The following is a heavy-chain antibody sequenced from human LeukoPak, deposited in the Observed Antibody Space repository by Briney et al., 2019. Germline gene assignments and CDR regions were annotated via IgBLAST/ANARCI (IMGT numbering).Heavy chain of an antibody. J-gene: IGHJ4*02. V-gene: IGHV3-23*01. CDR1: GFTFSIYA. D-gene: IGHD3-22*01. CDR2: ITSRGEST. CDR3: ARDRPNYYGSDGHYYRRDGDY. Sequence: GGSLRRSCAPSGFTFSIYAMSWVRQAPGKGLKWVSSITSRGESTWYVDSVKGRFTITRDNSENTLYLQMHSLRAEDTAVYYCARDRPNYYGSDGHYYRRDGDYWGRGTLVSVSP.